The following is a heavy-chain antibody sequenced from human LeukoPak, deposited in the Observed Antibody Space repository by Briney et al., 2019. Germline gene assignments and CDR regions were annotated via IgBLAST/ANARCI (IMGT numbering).Heavy chain of an antibody. CDR1: GGSISSYY. CDR3: ARLVVAATHFFDY. Sequence: PSETLSLTCTVSGGSISSYYWSWIRQPPGKGLEWIGYIYYSGSTNYNPSLKSRVTISVDTSKNQFSLKLSSVTAADTAVYYCARLVVAATHFFDYWGQGTLVTVSS. J-gene: IGHJ4*02. D-gene: IGHD2-15*01. V-gene: IGHV4-59*01. CDR2: IYYSGST.